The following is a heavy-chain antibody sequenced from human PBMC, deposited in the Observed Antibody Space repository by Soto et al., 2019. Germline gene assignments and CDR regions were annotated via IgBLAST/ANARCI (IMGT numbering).Heavy chain of an antibody. Sequence: QVQLQESGPGLVKPSQTLSLTCTVSGGSINSGGYCWSWIRQHPGKGLDWIGCISYGGSTSYNPSLKSRVTLSVATSKNQFSLKLRSVPAADTAAYSCSRGILVWGQGTLITVSS. CDR2: ISYGGST. J-gene: IGHJ4*02. CDR3: SRGILV. D-gene: IGHD5-18*01. CDR1: GGSINSGGYC. V-gene: IGHV4-31*03.